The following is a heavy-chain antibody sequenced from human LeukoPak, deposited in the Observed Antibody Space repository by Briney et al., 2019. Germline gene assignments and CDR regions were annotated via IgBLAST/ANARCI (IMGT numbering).Heavy chain of an antibody. CDR1: GFTFSSYE. CDR3: AREKPYYYDSSGPFDY. CDR2: ISSSGSTI. D-gene: IGHD3-22*01. V-gene: IGHV3-48*03. J-gene: IGHJ4*02. Sequence: GGSLRLSCAASGFTFSSYEMNWVREAPGKGMEWVSYISSSGSTICYADSVKGRFTISRDNAKNSLYLQMNSLRAEDTAVYYCAREKPYYYDSSGPFDYWGQGTLVTVSS.